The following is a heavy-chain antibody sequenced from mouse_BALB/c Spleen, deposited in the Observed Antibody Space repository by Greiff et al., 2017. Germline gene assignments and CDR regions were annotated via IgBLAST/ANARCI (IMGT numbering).Heavy chain of an antibody. CDR2: IRNKANGYTT. CDR3: ARDNYGSSWGFDY. D-gene: IGHD1-1*01. CDR1: GFTFTDYY. Sequence: EVKLMESGGGLVQPGGSLRLSCATSGFTFTDYYMSWVRQPPGKALEWLGFIRNKANGYTTEYSASVKGRFTISRDNSQSILYLQMNTLRAEDSATYYCARDNYGSSWGFDYWGQGTTLTVSS. V-gene: IGHV7-3*02. J-gene: IGHJ2*01.